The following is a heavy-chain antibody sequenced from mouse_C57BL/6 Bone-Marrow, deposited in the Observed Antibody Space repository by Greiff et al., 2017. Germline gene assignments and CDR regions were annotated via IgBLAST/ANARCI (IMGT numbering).Heavy chain of an antibody. Sequence: VQLQQSGPELVKPGASVKISCKASGYTFTDYYMNWVKQSHGKSLEWIGDINPNNGGTSYNQKFKGKATLTVDKSSSTAYMELRSLTSEDSAVYYCATVVAPYFDYWGQGTTLTVSS. D-gene: IGHD1-1*01. CDR3: ATVVAPYFDY. CDR1: GYTFTDYY. V-gene: IGHV1-26*01. CDR2: INPNNGGT. J-gene: IGHJ2*01.